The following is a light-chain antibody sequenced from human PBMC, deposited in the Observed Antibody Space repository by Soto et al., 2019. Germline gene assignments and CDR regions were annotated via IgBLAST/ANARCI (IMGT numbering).Light chain of an antibody. Sequence: QPVLTQPPSVSGAPGQRVTISCTGSTSNIGAGYDVHWYQQLPGTAPKLLIYGNSNRPSGVPDRFSGSKSGTSVSLAITGLQAEDEADYYCQSYDRSLSGSVFGGGTQLTVL. CDR1: TSNIGAGYD. CDR2: GNS. J-gene: IGLJ2*01. V-gene: IGLV1-40*01. CDR3: QSYDRSLSGSV.